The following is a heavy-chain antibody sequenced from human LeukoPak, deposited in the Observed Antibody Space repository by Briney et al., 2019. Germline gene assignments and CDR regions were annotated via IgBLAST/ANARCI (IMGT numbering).Heavy chain of an antibody. CDR1: GFTFSSYG. J-gene: IGHJ3*02. V-gene: IGHV3-30*18. Sequence: GGSLRLSCAASGFTFSSYGMHWVRQAPGKGLEWVAVISYDGSNKYYADSVKGRFTISRDNSKSTLYLQMNSLRAEDSALYYCAKDQETSGWYSGGFDIWGQGTMVTVSS. D-gene: IGHD6-19*01. CDR2: ISYDGSNK. CDR3: AKDQETSGWYSGGFDI.